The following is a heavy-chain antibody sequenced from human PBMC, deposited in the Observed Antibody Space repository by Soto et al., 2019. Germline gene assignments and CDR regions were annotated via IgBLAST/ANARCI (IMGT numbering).Heavy chain of an antibody. CDR2: IFHKGNT. V-gene: IGHV4-4*02. Sequence: QVQLQESGPGLVKPSGALSLTCAVSGGSISSSNWWSWVRQPPGKGLEWIGEIFHKGNTYSNPSLTGRVTMSVDKSKNQFSLNLNPVTTADTAVYYCASRSYAMDVWGQGTTVTVSS. J-gene: IGHJ6*02. CDR3: ASRSYAMDV. CDR1: GGSISSSNW.